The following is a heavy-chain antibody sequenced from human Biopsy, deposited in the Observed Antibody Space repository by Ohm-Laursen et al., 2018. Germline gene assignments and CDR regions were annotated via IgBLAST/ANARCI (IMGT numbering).Heavy chain of an antibody. V-gene: IGHV4-39*01. CDR3: ARDYDTNGYYYVS. Sequence: GTLSLTCTLSVGAISNNNYYWGWIRQPPGKGLEWIGSIFYRGSTLYKPSLKSRVNISVDTSKNQFSLKLNPVTAADTAVYYCARDYDTNGYYYVSWGQGTLVTVSS. D-gene: IGHD3-22*01. CDR1: VGAISNNNYY. CDR2: IFYRGST. J-gene: IGHJ5*02.